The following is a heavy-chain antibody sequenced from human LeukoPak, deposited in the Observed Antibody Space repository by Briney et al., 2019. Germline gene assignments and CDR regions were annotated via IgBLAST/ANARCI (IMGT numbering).Heavy chain of an antibody. CDR3: ARSGGDAPYSFISLDS. V-gene: IGHV4-59*01. CDR2: FYYSGST. J-gene: IGHJ4*02. CDR1: GDSISRYY. Sequence: LETLSLTCTVSGDSISRYYWTWIRQPPGKGLEWIGYFYYSGSTNYNPSLKSRVTISGETSKNQFSLKLSSLTAADTAVYYCARSGGDAPYSFISLDSWGQGMLVIVSS. D-gene: IGHD2-21*02.